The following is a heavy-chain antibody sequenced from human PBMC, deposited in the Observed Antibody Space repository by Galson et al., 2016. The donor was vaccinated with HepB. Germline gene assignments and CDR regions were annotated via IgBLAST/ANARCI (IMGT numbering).Heavy chain of an antibody. CDR3: AKDPEKYTSGCYPGGY. CDR2: VSGSGGST. V-gene: IGHV3-23*01. D-gene: IGHD6-19*01. Sequence: SLRLSCAASGFTFSNYPMTWVRQAPGKGLEWVSAVSGSGGSTYYADSVKGRFTISRDNSKNTLYLEMNSLRAEDTAVYYCAKDPEKYTSGCYPGGYWGQGTLINVSS. CDR1: GFTFSNYP. J-gene: IGHJ4*02.